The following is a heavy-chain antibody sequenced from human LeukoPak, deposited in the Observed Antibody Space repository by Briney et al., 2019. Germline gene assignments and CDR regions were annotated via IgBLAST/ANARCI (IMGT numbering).Heavy chain of an antibody. CDR3: ARCWNNFAFLDN. Sequence: PGGSLRLSCAASGFTFSSYSMNRVRQAPGKGLEWVSYISSSSSTIYYADSVKGRFTISRDNAKNSLYLQINRLRAEDMAVYYCARCWNNFAFLDNWGQGTLVSVSS. V-gene: IGHV3-48*01. J-gene: IGHJ4*02. CDR2: ISSSSSTI. CDR1: GFTFSSYS. D-gene: IGHD1-1*01.